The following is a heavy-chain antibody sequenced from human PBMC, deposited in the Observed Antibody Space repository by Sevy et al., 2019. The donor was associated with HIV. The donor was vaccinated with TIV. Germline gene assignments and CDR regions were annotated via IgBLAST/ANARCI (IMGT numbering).Heavy chain of an antibody. CDR2: IYYSGST. V-gene: IGHV4-61*01. Sequence: SETLSLTCTVSGGSVSSGSYYWSWIRQPPGKGLEWIGYIYYSGSTNYNPSLKSRVTISVDTSKNQFSLKLSSVTAADTAVYYCARGIRFLEWPRFDPWGQGTLVTVSS. CDR1: GGSVSSGSYY. D-gene: IGHD3-3*01. J-gene: IGHJ5*02. CDR3: ARGIRFLEWPRFDP.